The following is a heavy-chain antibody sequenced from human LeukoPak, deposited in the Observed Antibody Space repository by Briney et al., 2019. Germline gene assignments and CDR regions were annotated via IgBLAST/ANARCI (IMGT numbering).Heavy chain of an antibody. CDR1: GFTFSSYW. J-gene: IGHJ3*02. V-gene: IGHV3-74*01. D-gene: IGHD7-27*01. CDR3: ASVTVLGKRNAFDN. Sequence: GGSLRLSSAASGFTFSSYWMHWVRQAPGKGLVWVSRINSDGTGTNYADSVKGRFTISGDNAKNTLYLQMNSLRAEDTAVYYCASVTVLGKRNAFDNWGPGTMVTVSS. CDR2: INSDGTGT.